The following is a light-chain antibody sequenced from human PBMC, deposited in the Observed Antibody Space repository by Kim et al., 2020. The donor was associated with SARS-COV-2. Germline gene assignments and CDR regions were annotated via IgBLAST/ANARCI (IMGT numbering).Light chain of an antibody. CDR1: QDISSW. J-gene: IGKJ4*01. Sequence: SASVGDGVTITCRASQDISSWLGWYQQKPGKAPKVLIYEASNLQSGVPSRFSGSGSGTDFTLTINSLQPEDFATYYCQQTHSFPLTFGGGTKLEI. CDR3: QQTHSFPLT. V-gene: IGKV1D-12*01. CDR2: EAS.